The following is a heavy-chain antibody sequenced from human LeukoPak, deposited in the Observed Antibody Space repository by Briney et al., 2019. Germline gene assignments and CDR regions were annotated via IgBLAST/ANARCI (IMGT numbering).Heavy chain of an antibody. Sequence: PSETLSLTCSVSGGSISSSYWSWIRQPPGKGLEWIGYIYYSGSTNYNPSLKSRVTISVDTSKNQFSLKLSSVTAADTAVYYCARGYSHLDYWGQGTLVTVSS. J-gene: IGHJ4*02. D-gene: IGHD6-13*01. CDR2: IYYSGST. CDR3: ARGYSHLDY. CDR1: GGSISSSY. V-gene: IGHV4-59*01.